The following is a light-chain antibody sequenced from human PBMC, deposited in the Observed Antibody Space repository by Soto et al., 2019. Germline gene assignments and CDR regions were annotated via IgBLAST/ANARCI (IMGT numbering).Light chain of an antibody. CDR1: NSNIGAGYD. J-gene: IGLJ3*02. Sequence: QSVLTQPPSVSGAPGQRVTISCTGSNSNIGAGYDVHWYQQLPGTAPKLLMHGNSQRPSGVPDRFSGSKSGTSASLAISGLRTEDEADYYCAAWDDSLSGVVFGGGTKLTVL. V-gene: IGLV1-40*01. CDR3: AAWDDSLSGVV. CDR2: GNS.